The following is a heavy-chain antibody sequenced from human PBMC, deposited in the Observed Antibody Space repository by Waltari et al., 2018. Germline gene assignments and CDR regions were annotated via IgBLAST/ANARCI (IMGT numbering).Heavy chain of an antibody. CDR3: ARSTSQTGLSASAMDS. CDR1: GFPFASHA. J-gene: IGHJ4*02. Sequence: QVQLVESGGGVVQPGRSLRRSCEASGFPFASHATHWVRQAQGKGLEWVALMSFDGSDTLYAGAVKGRFTVSRENSKNTLYLQMNSLRREDTGIYYCARSTSQTGLSASAMDSWGQGTLVTVSS. CDR2: MSFDGSDT. D-gene: IGHD2-2*01. V-gene: IGHV3-30-3*01.